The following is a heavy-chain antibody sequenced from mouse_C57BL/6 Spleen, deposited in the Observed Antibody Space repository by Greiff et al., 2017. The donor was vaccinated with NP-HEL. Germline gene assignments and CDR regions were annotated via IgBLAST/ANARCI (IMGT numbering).Heavy chain of an antibody. CDR2: ISYDGSN. J-gene: IGHJ4*01. CDR1: GYSITSGYY. V-gene: IGHV3-6*01. CDR3: ARENEDYGYAMDY. D-gene: IGHD1-1*01. Sequence: EVKLMESGPGLVKPSQSLSLTCSVTGYSITSGYYWNWIRQFPGNKLEWMGYISYDGSNNYNPSLKNRISITRDTSKNQFFLKLNSVTTEDTATYYCARENEDYGYAMDYWGQGTSVTVSS.